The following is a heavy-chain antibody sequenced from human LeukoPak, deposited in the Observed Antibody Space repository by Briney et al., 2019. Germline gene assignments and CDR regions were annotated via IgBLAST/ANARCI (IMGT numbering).Heavy chain of an antibody. CDR2: ISWNSGSI. J-gene: IGHJ4*02. CDR1: GFTFDDYA. CDR3: AKDIGGEYYYGSGSCDY. Sequence: GGSLRLSCAASGFTFDDYAMHWVRQAPGKGLEWVSGISWNSGSIGYADSVKGRFTISRDNAKNSLYLQMSSLRAEDTALYYCAKDIGGEYYYGSGSCDYWGQGTLVTVSS. V-gene: IGHV3-9*01. D-gene: IGHD3-10*01.